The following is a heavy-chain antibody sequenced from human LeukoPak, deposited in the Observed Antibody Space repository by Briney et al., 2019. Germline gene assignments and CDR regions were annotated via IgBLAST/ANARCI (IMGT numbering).Heavy chain of an antibody. CDR3: ARAPPRYSGYDTKLDYFDY. Sequence: SETLSLTCTVSGGSISSYYWSWIRQPPGKGLEWIGYIYYSGSTNYNPPLKSRVTISVDTSKNQFSLKLSSVTAADTAVYYCARAPPRYSGYDTKLDYFDYWGQGTLVTVSS. D-gene: IGHD5-12*01. J-gene: IGHJ4*02. CDR2: IYYSGST. V-gene: IGHV4-59*08. CDR1: GGSISSYY.